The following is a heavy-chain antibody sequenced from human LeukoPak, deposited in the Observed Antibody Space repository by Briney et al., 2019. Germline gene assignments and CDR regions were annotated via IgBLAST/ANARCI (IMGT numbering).Heavy chain of an antibody. CDR2: IYDSGST. V-gene: IGHV4-39*01. D-gene: IGHD3-3*01. CDR1: GGSISSNNYF. CDR3: QSRFLEWLLDY. Sequence: SETLSLTCTVSGGSISSNNYFWGWIRQPPGKGLEWIGSIYDSGSTYYNPSLKSRVTISVDTSKDQFSLKLNSVTAADTAMYYCQSRFLEWLLDYWGQGTLVTVSS. J-gene: IGHJ4*02.